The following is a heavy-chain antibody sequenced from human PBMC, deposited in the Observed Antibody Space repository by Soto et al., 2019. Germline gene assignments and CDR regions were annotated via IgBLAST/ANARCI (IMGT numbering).Heavy chain of an antibody. CDR1: GYTFTGYG. D-gene: IGHD1-26*01. CDR3: ASKSELFYYYGMDV. Sequence: ASVKVSCKASGYTFTGYGISWVRQAPGQGLEWMGWISAYNGNTNYAQKLQGRVTMTTDTSTSTAYMELRSLRSDDTAVYYCASKSELFYYYGMDVWGQGTTVTVSS. CDR2: ISAYNGNT. V-gene: IGHV1-18*04. J-gene: IGHJ6*02.